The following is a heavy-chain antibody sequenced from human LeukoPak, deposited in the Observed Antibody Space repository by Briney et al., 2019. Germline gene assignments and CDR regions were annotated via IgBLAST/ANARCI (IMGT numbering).Heavy chain of an antibody. D-gene: IGHD3-3*01. CDR3: ARGGPEWPLDY. CDR2: ICDDGSNK. CDR1: GFTFSTYG. V-gene: IGHV3-33*01. J-gene: IGHJ4*02. Sequence: PGGCLRVSCATSGFTFSTYGMRWVRQAPRKGLEWVAVICDDGSNKYYADSVKGRVTISRDNSTNTLYLQMNSVRVEDTAVYYCARGGPEWPLDYWGQGTLVTVYS.